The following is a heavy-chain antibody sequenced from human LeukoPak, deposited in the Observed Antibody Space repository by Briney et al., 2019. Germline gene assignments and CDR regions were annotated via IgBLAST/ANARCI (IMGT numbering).Heavy chain of an antibody. CDR2: MNPNSGNT. CDR3: ARVKKKRWFGELLRSFDY. CDR1: GYTFTSYD. Sequence: ASVKVSCKASGYTFTSYDINWVRQATGQGLEWMGWMNPNSGNTGYAQKFQGRVTMTRNTSISTAYMELSSLRSEDTAVYYCARVKKKRWFGELLRSFDYWGQGTLVTVSS. J-gene: IGHJ4*02. V-gene: IGHV1-8*01. D-gene: IGHD3-10*01.